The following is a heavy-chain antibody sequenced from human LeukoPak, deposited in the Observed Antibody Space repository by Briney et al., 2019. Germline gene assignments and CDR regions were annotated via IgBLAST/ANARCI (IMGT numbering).Heavy chain of an antibody. CDR2: ISWNSGSI. V-gene: IGHV3-9*03. J-gene: IGHJ3*02. CDR1: GFTFDDYA. Sequence: GGSLRLSCIASGFTFDDYAMHWVRQAPGKGLEWVSGISWNSGSIGYADSVKGRFTISRDNAKNSLYLQMNSLRAEDMALYYCAKAVRPPVAGSSAFDIWGQGTMVTVSS. D-gene: IGHD6-19*01. CDR3: AKAVRPPVAGSSAFDI.